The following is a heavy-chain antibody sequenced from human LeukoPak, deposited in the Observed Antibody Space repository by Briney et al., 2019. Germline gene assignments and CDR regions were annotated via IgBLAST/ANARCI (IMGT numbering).Heavy chain of an antibody. V-gene: IGHV3-30-3*01. D-gene: IGHD1-26*01. Sequence: GGSLRLSCAASASTFSSYAMHWVRQAPGKGLEWVAVISHDGSNQYYADSVKGRFTISRDNSKNTLYLQMNSLRAEDTAVYYCVTVPSGSYADPLDYWGQGTLVTVSS. CDR2: ISHDGSNQ. J-gene: IGHJ4*02. CDR1: ASTFSSYA. CDR3: VTVPSGSYADPLDY.